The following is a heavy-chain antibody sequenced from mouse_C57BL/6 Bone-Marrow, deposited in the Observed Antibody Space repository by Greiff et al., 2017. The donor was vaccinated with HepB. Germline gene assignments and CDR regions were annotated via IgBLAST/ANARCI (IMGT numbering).Heavy chain of an antibody. D-gene: IGHD1-1*01. Sequence: EVKLMESGGGLVKPGGSLKLSCAASGFTFSSYAMSWVRQTPEKRLEWVATISDGGSYTYYPDNVKGRFTISRDNAKNNLYLQMSHLKSEDTAMYYCARDRDYYYGSRDAMDYWGQGTSVTVSS. CDR3: ARDRDYYYGSRDAMDY. V-gene: IGHV5-4*01. CDR1: GFTFSSYA. CDR2: ISDGGSYT. J-gene: IGHJ4*01.